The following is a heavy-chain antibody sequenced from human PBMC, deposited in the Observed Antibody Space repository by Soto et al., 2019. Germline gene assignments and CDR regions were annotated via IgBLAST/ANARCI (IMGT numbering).Heavy chain of an antibody. CDR1: GGSVSSGSYY. J-gene: IGHJ4*02. CDR2: IYNSGST. CDR3: VKRSLLVAPT. D-gene: IGHD2-21*01. Sequence: PSETLSLTCTVSGGSVSSGSYYWSWIRQPPGKGLEWIGNIYNSGSTNYNPSLKSRVTISVDTSKNQFSLRLSSVTAADTAVYYCVKRSLLVAPTWGQGILVTV. V-gene: IGHV4-61*01.